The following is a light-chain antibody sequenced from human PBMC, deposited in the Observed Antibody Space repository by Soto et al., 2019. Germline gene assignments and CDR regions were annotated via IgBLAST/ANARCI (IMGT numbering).Light chain of an antibody. CDR3: QQRVT. Sequence: EIVLTQSPATLSLSPGERATLSCRASQSVSRYLAWYQQKPGQAPRLLIYDASNRATGIPARFSGSGSGTDFTLTISSLDPEDFAVYYCQQRVTFGPGTKVDIK. J-gene: IGKJ3*01. CDR1: QSVSRY. CDR2: DAS. V-gene: IGKV3-11*01.